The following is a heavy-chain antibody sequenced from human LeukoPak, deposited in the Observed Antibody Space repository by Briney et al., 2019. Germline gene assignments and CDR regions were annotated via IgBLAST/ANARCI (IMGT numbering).Heavy chain of an antibody. CDR1: GXTFSSYE. J-gene: IGHJ4*02. CDR2: ISSSGSAI. Sequence: GGSLRLSCAASGXTFSSYEMNWVRQAPGKGQEWVSFISSSGSAIHYADSVRGRFTISRDNAKNSLYLQMSRLRAEDTAVYYCAREKLSFFDSSGYFDYWGQGTLVTVSS. CDR3: AREKLSFFDSSGYFDY. V-gene: IGHV3-48*03. D-gene: IGHD3-22*01.